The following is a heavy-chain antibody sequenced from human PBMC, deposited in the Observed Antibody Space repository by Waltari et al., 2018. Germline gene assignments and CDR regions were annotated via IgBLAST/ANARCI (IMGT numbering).Heavy chain of an antibody. CDR2: IIGNNGHT. V-gene: IGHV1-18*01. CDR3: ARERHRLMEEGYLMALDP. CDR1: GSTFSDYG. J-gene: IGHJ5*02. Sequence: QVQLVKSGAEVKKPGASVKVSCKASGSTFSDYGLRWVRQAPGQGLEWMGWIIGNNGHTNHAQKFQGRLIMTKDTSTTTVYMELTYLTSDDTAVYYCARERHRLMEEGYLMALDPWGQGTLVTVSS. D-gene: IGHD3-3*01.